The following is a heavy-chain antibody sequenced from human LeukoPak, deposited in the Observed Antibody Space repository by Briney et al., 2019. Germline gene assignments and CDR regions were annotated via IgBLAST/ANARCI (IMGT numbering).Heavy chain of an antibody. CDR3: ARGGSSWYYGYKDY. Sequence: ASVKVSCKASGYTFTSYGISWVRQAPGQGLEWMGWISANNGDTDYPPKLQDRVTMTTDTYTSTAYMELRSLRSDDTAMYYCARGGSSWYYGYKDYWGQGTLVTVSS. CDR1: GYTFTSYG. V-gene: IGHV1-18*01. D-gene: IGHD6-13*01. J-gene: IGHJ4*02. CDR2: ISANNGDT.